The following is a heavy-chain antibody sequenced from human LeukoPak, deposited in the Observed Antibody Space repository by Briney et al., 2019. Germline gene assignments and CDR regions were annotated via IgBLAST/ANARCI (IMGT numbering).Heavy chain of an antibody. J-gene: IGHJ5*02. CDR3: ARDGRYYDFWSGYSDSTNWFDP. Sequence: KPSETLSVTCTVSGGSISTSNYYWGWIRQPPGKGLEWIGSISHSGNTYYNPSLKSRVTISVDTSKNQFSLKLSSVTAADTAVYYCARDGRYYDFWSGYSDSTNWFDPWGQGTLVTVSS. CDR1: GGSISTSNYY. CDR2: ISHSGNT. D-gene: IGHD3-3*01. V-gene: IGHV4-39*07.